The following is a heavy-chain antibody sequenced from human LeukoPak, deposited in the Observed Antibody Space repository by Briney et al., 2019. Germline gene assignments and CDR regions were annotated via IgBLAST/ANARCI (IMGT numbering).Heavy chain of an antibody. CDR2: IYYSGST. V-gene: IGHV4-59*01. J-gene: IGHJ6*03. Sequence: SETLSLTCTVSGGPISSYYWSRIRQPPGKGLEWIGYIYYSGSTNYNPSLKSRVTISVDTSKNQFSLKLSSVTAADTAVYYCAGIVVVPAAKGNHYYYYYMDVWGKGTTVTVSS. CDR1: GGPISSYY. CDR3: AGIVVVPAAKGNHYYYYYMDV. D-gene: IGHD2-2*01.